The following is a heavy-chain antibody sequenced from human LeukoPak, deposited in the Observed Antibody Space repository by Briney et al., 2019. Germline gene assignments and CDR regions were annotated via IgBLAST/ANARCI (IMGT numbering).Heavy chain of an antibody. J-gene: IGHJ4*02. V-gene: IGHV3-23*01. CDR1: GFNFSNYA. Sequence: GESLRLSCAGSGFNFSNYAMHWVRQAPGKGLEWVSTIDGPTFRTHYADSVMGRFTISRDNSKNTLYLQMNSLSAEDTAVYFCTTWVGAHFDFWGQGTLVTVSS. CDR3: TTWVGAHFDF. D-gene: IGHD1-26*01. CDR2: IDGPTFRT.